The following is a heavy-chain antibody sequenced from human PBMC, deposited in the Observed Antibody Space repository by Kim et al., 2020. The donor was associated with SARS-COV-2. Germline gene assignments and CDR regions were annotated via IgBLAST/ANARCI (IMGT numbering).Heavy chain of an antibody. CDR2: ISAYNGKT. V-gene: IGHV1-18*04. CDR3: AREDFWRGYYMDN. CDR1: GYTFTSFG. J-gene: IGHJ4*02. D-gene: IGHD3-3*01. Sequence: ASVKVSCKASGYTFTSFGINGVRQAPGQGLEWVGWISAYNGKTFHAQKLQGRVTLTTDTSTNQSYMELRSLRSDETAVNFFAREDFWRGYYMDNCGQVAL.